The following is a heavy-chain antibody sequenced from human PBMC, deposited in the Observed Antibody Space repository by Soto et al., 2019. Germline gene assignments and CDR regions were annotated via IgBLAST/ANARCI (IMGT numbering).Heavy chain of an antibody. J-gene: IGHJ6*03. D-gene: IGHD2-2*01. CDR2: IYYSGST. Sequence: SETLSLTCTVSGGSISSYYWSWIRQPPGKGLEWIGYIYYSGSTNYNPSLKSRVTISVDTSKNQFSLKLSSVTAADTAVYYCARAIDCSSTSCYADYYYYYMDVWGKGTTVTVSS. CDR3: ARAIDCSSTSCYADYYYYYMDV. CDR1: GGSISSYY. V-gene: IGHV4-59*01.